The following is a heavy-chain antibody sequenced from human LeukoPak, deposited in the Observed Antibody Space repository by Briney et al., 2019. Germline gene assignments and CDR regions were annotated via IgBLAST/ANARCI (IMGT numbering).Heavy chain of an antibody. CDR2: IPYDASNQ. Sequence: PGGSLRLSCGASVLNFTTYGMHWVPQAPGKGLEWVALIPYDASNQYYADSVKGRFTISRDNSKNTLYLQMNSLRAEDTAVYYCAKWKNNNSGYDHWGQRALVTVSS. CDR3: AKWKNNNSGYDH. V-gene: IGHV3-30*02. D-gene: IGHD5-12*01. CDR1: VLNFTTYG. J-gene: IGHJ5*02.